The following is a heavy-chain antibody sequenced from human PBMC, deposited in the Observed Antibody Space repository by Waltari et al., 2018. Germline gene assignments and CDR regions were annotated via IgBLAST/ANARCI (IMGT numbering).Heavy chain of an antibody. V-gene: IGHV3-30*02. CDR2: IRYDGSNK. Sequence: VQLVESGGGLIQPGGSLRRSCAASGLPFSSYGMHWVRKAPGKGLEWVAFIRYDGSNKYYADSVKGRFTISRDNSKNTLYLQMNSLRAEDTAVYYCAKDGGGYDWGLFDYWGQGTLVTVSS. CDR3: AKDGGGYDWGLFDY. D-gene: IGHD5-12*01. CDR1: GLPFSSYG. J-gene: IGHJ4*02.